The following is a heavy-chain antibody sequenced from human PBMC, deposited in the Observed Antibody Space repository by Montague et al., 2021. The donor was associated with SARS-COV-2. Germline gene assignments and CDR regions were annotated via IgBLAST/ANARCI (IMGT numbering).Heavy chain of an antibody. J-gene: IGHJ6*02. CDR2: INHSGST. CDR3: ARVSAVFTFKILGYSYYGMDF. V-gene: IGHV4-34*01. Sequence: SETLSLTCAVYGGSFSGHYWSWICQPPGKGLEWVGEINHSGSTNYNPSLTRRVTISVDTSKNQFSLTPSSVTAADTAVYYCARVSAVFTFKILGYSYYGMDFWGQGTTVTVSS. D-gene: IGHD2-8*02. CDR1: GGSFSGHY.